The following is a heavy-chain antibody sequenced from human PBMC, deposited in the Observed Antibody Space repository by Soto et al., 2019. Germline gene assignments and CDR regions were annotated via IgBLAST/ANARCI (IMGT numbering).Heavy chain of an antibody. D-gene: IGHD3-10*01. Sequence: EVQLVESGGNLVQPGGSLRLSCAASGFTFSRYWMHWVRQAPGKGLVWVSRISSDGSTTNYADSVKGRFTISRDNAKNTLHLQMNSLRAEDTAIYYCYNYGFEGSEYFDYWVQGTLVIVSS. J-gene: IGHJ4*02. V-gene: IGHV3-74*01. CDR3: YNYGFEGSEYFDY. CDR1: GFTFSRYW. CDR2: ISSDGSTT.